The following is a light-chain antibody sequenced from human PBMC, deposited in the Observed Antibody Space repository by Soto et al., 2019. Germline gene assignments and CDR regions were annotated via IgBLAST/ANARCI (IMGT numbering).Light chain of an antibody. CDR1: QSVSSN. J-gene: IGKJ2*01. CDR2: VAS. CDR3: HQYNDWPPKYT. V-gene: IGKV3-15*01. Sequence: EIVMTQSPATLSVSPGERATLSCRASQSVSSNLAWYKLKPGQPPRLLIYVASTSATGIPARFSGSGSGTEITLTISSLQSEDFAVYYCHQYNDWPPKYTFGQGTKLEIK.